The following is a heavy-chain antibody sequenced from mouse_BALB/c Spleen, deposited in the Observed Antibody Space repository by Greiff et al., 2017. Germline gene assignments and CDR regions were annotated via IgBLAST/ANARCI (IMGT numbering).Heavy chain of an antibody. V-gene: IGHV1-87*01. D-gene: IGHD2-14*01. CDR2: IYPGDGDT. CDR3: ARWKTGTWGMDY. Sequence: QVQLQQSGAELARPGASVKLSCKASGYTFTSYWMQWVKQRPGQGLEWIGAIYPGDGDTRYTQKFKGKATLTADKSSSTAYMQLSSLASEDSAVYYCARWKTGTWGMDYWGQGTSVTVSS. J-gene: IGHJ4*01. CDR1: GYTFTSYW.